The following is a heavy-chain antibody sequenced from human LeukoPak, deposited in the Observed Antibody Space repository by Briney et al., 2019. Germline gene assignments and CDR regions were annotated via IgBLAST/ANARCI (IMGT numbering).Heavy chain of an antibody. J-gene: IGHJ5*02. CDR3: TRVDRYCTSTNCQNWFDP. Sequence: ASVKVSCKASGGTFSSYAISWVRQAPGQGLEWMGGIIPIFGTANYAQKFQGRVTITTDESTSTAYMELSSLRSEDTAVYYCTRVDRYCTSTNCQNWFDPWGQGTLVTVSS. CDR1: GGTFSSYA. CDR2: IIPIFGTA. V-gene: IGHV1-69*05. D-gene: IGHD2-2*01.